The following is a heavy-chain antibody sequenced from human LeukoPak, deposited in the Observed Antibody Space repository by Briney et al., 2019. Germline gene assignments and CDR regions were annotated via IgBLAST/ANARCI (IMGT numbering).Heavy chain of an antibody. J-gene: IGHJ4*02. CDR1: GFTFSSYW. CDR2: INSDGSST. Sequence: AGGSLRLSCAASGFTFSSYWMHWVRQAPGKGLVWVSRINSDGSSTSYADSVKGRFTIPRDNAKNTLYLQMNSLRAEDTAVYYCARGTGYSYGPLGYWGQGTLVTVSS. D-gene: IGHD5-18*01. V-gene: IGHV3-74*01. CDR3: ARGTGYSYGPLGY.